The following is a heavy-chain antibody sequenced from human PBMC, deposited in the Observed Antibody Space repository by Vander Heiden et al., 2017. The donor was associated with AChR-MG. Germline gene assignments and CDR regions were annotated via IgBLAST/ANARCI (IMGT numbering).Heavy chain of an antibody. J-gene: IGHJ3*02. Sequence: QVQLQESGPGLVKPSQTLSLTCTVSGGSISSGGYYWSWIRQHPGKGLEWIGYIYYSGSTYYNPSLKRRVTISVDTSKNQFSLKLSPVTAADTAVYYCARRAGCSGGSCYAVGAFDIWGQGTMVTVSS. V-gene: IGHV4-31*03. D-gene: IGHD2-15*01. CDR1: GGSISSGGYY. CDR2: IYYSGST. CDR3: ARRAGCSGGSCYAVGAFDI.